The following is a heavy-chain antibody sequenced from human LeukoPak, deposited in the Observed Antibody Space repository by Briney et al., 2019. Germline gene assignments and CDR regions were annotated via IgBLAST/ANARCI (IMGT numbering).Heavy chain of an antibody. CDR3: ARHRIRGWHGV. CDR1: GGSISSYY. V-gene: IGHV4-59*08. CDR2: IYYSGST. J-gene: IGHJ3*01. Sequence: RPSETLSLTCTVSGGSISSYYWSWIRQPPGKGLEWIGYIYYSGSTNYNPSLKSRVTISVDTSKNQFSLKLSSVTAADTAVYYCARHRIRGWHGVWGQGTMVTVSS. D-gene: IGHD6-19*01.